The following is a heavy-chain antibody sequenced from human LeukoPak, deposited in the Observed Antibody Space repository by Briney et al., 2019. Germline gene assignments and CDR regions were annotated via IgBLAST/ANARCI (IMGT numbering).Heavy chain of an antibody. V-gene: IGHV4-38-2*02. J-gene: IGHJ6*03. CDR1: GYSISSGYY. CDR2: IYHSGST. Sequence: SETLSLTCTVSGYSISSGYYWGWIRQPPGKGLEWIGSIYHSGSTYYNPSLKSRVTISVDTSKNQFSLKLTSVTAADTAVYYCARSSHVYYYYYYMDVWGKGTTVTVSS. CDR3: ARSSHVYYYYYYMDV.